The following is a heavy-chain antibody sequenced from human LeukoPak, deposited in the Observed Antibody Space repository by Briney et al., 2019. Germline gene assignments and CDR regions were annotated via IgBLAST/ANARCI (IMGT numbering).Heavy chain of an antibody. D-gene: IGHD6-19*01. V-gene: IGHV3-23*01. CDR3: ATCQGPRPCSSGWPYYFDY. CDR2: ISGSGGST. Sequence: QPGGSLRLSCAASGFTFSSYAMSWVRQAPGKGLEWVSAISGSGGSTYYADSVKGRFTISRDNSKNTLYLQMNSLRAEDTAVYYCATCQGPRPCSSGWPYYFDYWGQGTLVTVSS. J-gene: IGHJ4*02. CDR1: GFTFSSYA.